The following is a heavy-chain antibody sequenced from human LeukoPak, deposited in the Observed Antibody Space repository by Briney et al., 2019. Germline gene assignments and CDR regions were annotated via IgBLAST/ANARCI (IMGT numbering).Heavy chain of an antibody. Sequence: ASVKVSCKASGGTFSSYAISWVRQAPGQGLEWMGRIIPILGIANYAQKFQGRVTITADESTSTAYMELSSLRSEDTAVYYCALGTGWRNFDYWGQGTLVTVSS. D-gene: IGHD2-2*01. V-gene: IGHV1-69*04. J-gene: IGHJ4*02. CDR3: ALGTGWRNFDY. CDR2: IIPILGIA. CDR1: GGTFSSYA.